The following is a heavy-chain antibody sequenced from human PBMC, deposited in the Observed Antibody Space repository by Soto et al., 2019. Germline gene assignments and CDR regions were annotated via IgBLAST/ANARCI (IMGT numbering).Heavy chain of an antibody. J-gene: IGHJ6*02. V-gene: IGHV3-30*18. CDR3: AKDSTLVEMATLGGYYYYGMDV. CDR2: ISYDGSNK. D-gene: IGHD3-16*01. CDR1: GFTFSSYG. Sequence: GGSLRLSCASSGFTFSSYGMHWVRQAPGKGLEWVAVISYDGSNKYYADSVKGRFTISRDNSKNTLYLQMNSLRAEDTAVYYCAKDSTLVEMATLGGYYYYGMDVWGQGTTVTVSS.